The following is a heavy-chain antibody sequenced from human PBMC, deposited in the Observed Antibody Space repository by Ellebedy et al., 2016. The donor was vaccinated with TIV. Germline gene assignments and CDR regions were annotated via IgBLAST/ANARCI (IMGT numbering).Heavy chain of an antibody. CDR3: ARDSEITFGDLS. CDR2: IKQDGSEK. Sequence: GGSLRLXCAVSGFTFSSYWMSWVRQAPGKGLEWVANIKQDGSEKYYVDSVKGRFTISRDNAKNSLYLQMNSLRDEDTAVYYCARDSEITFGDLSWGQGTLVTVSS. CDR1: GFTFSSYW. D-gene: IGHD3-16*01. J-gene: IGHJ4*02. V-gene: IGHV3-7*01.